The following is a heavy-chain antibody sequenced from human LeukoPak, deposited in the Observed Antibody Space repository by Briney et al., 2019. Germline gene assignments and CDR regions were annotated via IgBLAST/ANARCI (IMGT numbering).Heavy chain of an antibody. J-gene: IGHJ2*01. CDR2: IIPIFGTA. Sequence: SVKVSCKASGGTFSSYAISWVRQAPGQGLEWMGGIIPIFGTANYAQKFQGRVTITADKSTSTAYMELSSLRSEDTAVYYCAKFGRSSIAVVTANIKRRGHYWYFDLWGRGTLVTVSS. CDR3: AKFGRSSIAVVTANIKRRGHYWYFDL. V-gene: IGHV1-69*06. D-gene: IGHD2-21*02. CDR1: GGTFSSYA.